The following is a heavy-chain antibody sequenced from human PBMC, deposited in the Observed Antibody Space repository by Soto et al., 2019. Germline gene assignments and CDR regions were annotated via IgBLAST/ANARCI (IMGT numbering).Heavy chain of an antibody. Sequence: QVQLQESGPGLVKPSETLSLTCTVSRGSISSYYWSWIRQPPGKGLEWIGYSYYSGSTNYNPSLKSRVTISVDTSKNQCSLKLNSMTAADTAVYYCARHNYGSGSTYFDYWGQGTLVTVS. J-gene: IGHJ4*02. CDR3: ARHNYGSGSTYFDY. CDR1: RGSISSYY. V-gene: IGHV4-59*08. CDR2: SYYSGST. D-gene: IGHD3-10*01.